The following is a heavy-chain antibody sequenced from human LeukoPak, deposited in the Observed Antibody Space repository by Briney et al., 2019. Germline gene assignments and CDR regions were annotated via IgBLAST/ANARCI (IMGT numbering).Heavy chain of an antibody. CDR1: GLTFSRDW. J-gene: IGHJ4*02. D-gene: IGHD1-1*01. CDR2: IKEDGSEN. Sequence: PGGSLRLSCAAPGLTFSRDWMTLVRQAPGKGLEWVANIKEDGSENSYVESVKGRFTISRDNAKNSLYLQLNSLRAEDTAVYFCARQRYSDYWGQGTLVTVSS. CDR3: ARQRYSDY. V-gene: IGHV3-7*01.